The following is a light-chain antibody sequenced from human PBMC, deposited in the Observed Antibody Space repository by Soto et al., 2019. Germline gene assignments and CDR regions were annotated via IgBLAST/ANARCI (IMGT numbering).Light chain of an antibody. Sequence: DNQTSQSTPYLSACLRDRVTITCQASQDIRFYLNWYQHKTGQAPKLLIYDASQLETGVPSKFSGSGSGTDFTFTINNLQAEDIGTYYCQHYNSCPLTFGQGTRVEIK. CDR1: QDIRFY. V-gene: IGKV1-33*01. CDR3: QHYNSCPLT. J-gene: IGKJ5*01. CDR2: DAS.